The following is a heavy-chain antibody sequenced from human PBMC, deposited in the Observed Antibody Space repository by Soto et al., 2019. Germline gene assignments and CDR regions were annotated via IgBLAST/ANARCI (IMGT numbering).Heavy chain of an antibody. D-gene: IGHD3-10*01. CDR1: GGSISSGDHY. CDR2: IYYSGST. V-gene: IGHV4-30-4*01. J-gene: IGHJ4*02. CDR3: ASTMVRGVIITFFDY. Sequence: SETLSLTCTVSGGSISSGDHYWSWIRQPPGKGLEWIGYIYYSGSTYYNPSLKSRVSISVDTSKNQFSLKLSSATAADTAVYYCASTMVRGVIITFFDYWGQGTLVTVSS.